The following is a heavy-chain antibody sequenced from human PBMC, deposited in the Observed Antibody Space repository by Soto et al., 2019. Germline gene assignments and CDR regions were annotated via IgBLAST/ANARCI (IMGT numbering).Heavy chain of an antibody. D-gene: IGHD2-2*01. CDR2: IYPGDSDT. J-gene: IGHJ6*02. CDR3: ARQAYCSSTSCYMDV. CDR1: EYSFTSYW. Sequence: GESLKISCKGSEYSFTSYWIGWVRQMPGKGLEWMGIIYPGDSDTRYSPSFQGQVTISADKSISTAYLQWSSLKASDTAMYYCARQAYCSSTSCYMDVWGQGTTVTVSS. V-gene: IGHV5-51*01.